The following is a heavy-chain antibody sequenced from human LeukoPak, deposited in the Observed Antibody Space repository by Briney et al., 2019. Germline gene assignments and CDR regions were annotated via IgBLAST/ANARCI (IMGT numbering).Heavy chain of an antibody. Sequence: PGGSLRLSCATSGFTLSDYWMSWVRQAPGKGREGGSDISGSGDSSYYADSVKGRFTISRDNSKDTLYLQMNSLRADDTALYYCAREPKNCGGDCFVLLHLWGQGTLVTVSS. CDR3: AREPKNCGGDCFVLLHL. J-gene: IGHJ5*02. CDR1: GFTLSDYW. V-gene: IGHV3-23*01. CDR2: ISGSGDSS. D-gene: IGHD2-21*02.